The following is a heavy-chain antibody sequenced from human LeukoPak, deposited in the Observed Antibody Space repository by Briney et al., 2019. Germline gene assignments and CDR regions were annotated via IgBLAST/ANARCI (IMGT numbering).Heavy chain of an antibody. J-gene: IGHJ4*02. CDR1: GGSFSGYY. V-gene: IGHV4-34*01. Sequence: PSETLSLTCAVYGGSFSGYYWSWIRQPPGKGLEWIGEINHSGSTNYNPSLKSRVTISVDTSKNQFSLKLSSVTAADTAVYYCARAYSSSSYFDYWGQGTLVTVSP. CDR2: INHSGST. D-gene: IGHD6-6*01. CDR3: ARAYSSSSYFDY.